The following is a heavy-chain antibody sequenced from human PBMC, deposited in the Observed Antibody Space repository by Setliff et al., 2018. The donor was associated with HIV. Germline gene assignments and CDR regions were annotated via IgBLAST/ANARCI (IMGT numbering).Heavy chain of an antibody. CDR1: GGTFSSYA. J-gene: IGHJ6*02. D-gene: IGHD1-1*01. CDR3: ARNPQPTGTPDYYYYYGMDI. CDR2: IIPIFGTA. Sequence: SVKVSCKASGGTFSSYAISWVRQAPGQGLEWMGRIIPIFGTANYAQKFQGRVTITADKSTSTAYMELSSLRSEDTAVYYCARNPQPTGTPDYYYYYGMDIWGQGTTVTVSS. V-gene: IGHV1-69*06.